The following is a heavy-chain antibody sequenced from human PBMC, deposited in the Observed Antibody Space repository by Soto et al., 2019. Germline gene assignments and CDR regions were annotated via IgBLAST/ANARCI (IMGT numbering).Heavy chain of an antibody. CDR3: ARIVRGIVITYYYMDV. Sequence: AETLSLTCTVSGGSISSSSYYWGWIRQPPGKGLEWIGSIFYSGSTYYNPSLQSRVTISVDTSTNQFSLKLRSVTAADTAVYYCARIVRGIVITYYYMDVWGKGTTVTVSS. J-gene: IGHJ6*03. D-gene: IGHD2-21*01. CDR2: IFYSGST. V-gene: IGHV4-39*01. CDR1: GGSISSSSYY.